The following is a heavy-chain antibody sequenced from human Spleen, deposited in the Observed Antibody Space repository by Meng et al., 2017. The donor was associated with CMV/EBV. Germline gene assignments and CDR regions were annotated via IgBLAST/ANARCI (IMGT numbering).Heavy chain of an antibody. CDR3: AKGGYHYSAMDV. CDR2: IYYSGST. D-gene: IGHD3-16*01. J-gene: IGHJ6*02. V-gene: IGHV4-59*04. CDR1: GGSISSYY. Sequence: SETLSLTCTVSGGSISSYYWSWIRQPPGKGLEWIGYIYYSGSTYYNPSLKSRVTISVDTSKNQFSLQLNSVTPEDTAVYYCAKGGYHYSAMDVWGQGTTVTVSS.